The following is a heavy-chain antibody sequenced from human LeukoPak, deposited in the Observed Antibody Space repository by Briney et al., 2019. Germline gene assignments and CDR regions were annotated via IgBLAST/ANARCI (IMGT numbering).Heavy chain of an antibody. CDR3: PREGTAGDFDF. D-gene: IGHD1-7*01. CDR2: IYPGDSDT. CDR1: GYSFPSSW. Sequence: GESLKISCKGSGYSFPSSWIGWVRQMPDKGLEWMAMIYPGDSDTRYSPSFQGQVTVSADKSISTAYLQWSSLKASDTAIYFCPREGTAGDFDFWGQGTQVTVSS. V-gene: IGHV5-51*01. J-gene: IGHJ4*02.